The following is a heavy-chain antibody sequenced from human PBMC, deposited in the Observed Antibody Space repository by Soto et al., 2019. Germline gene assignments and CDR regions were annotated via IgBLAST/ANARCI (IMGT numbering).Heavy chain of an antibody. CDR3: ARVRTYYYGSGSSQPYAFDI. V-gene: IGHV4-34*01. J-gene: IGHJ3*02. D-gene: IGHD3-10*01. CDR2: INHSGST. CDR1: GGSFSGYY. Sequence: SETLSLTCAVYGGSFSGYYWNWIRQPPGKGLEWIGEINHSGSTNYNPSLKSRVTISVDTSKNQFSLKLSSVTAADTAVYYCARVRTYYYGSGSSQPYAFDIWGQGTMVTVSS.